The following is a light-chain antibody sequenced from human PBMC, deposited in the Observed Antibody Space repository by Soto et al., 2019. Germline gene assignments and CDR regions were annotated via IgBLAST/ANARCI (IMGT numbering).Light chain of an antibody. V-gene: IGKV1-39*01. CDR1: ERISTY. CDR2: AAS. Sequence: DIPVTQSPSSLPASVGDRVTITCRASERISTYLNWYQQKSGKAPKLLIYAASTLQSGVPSRFSGSGSGTDFTLTINGLQPEDFATYYCQQSYSILSWTFGEGTKVDFK. J-gene: IGKJ1*01. CDR3: QQSYSILSWT.